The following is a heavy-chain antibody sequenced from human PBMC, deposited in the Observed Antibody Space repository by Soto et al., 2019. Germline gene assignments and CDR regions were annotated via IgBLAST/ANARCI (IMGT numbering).Heavy chain of an antibody. J-gene: IGHJ4*02. CDR3: ARHLSESGYDLNY. CDR1: GGFITSDSYY. CDR2: IYFSGST. Sequence: ETLSLTCTVSGGFITSDSYYWAWIRQPPGKGLEWIGSIYFSGSTDYNSALKSRLGISIDMSKNQFSLNLSSVTAADTAVYYCARHLSESGYDLNYWGQGTPVTVSS. D-gene: IGHD5-12*01. V-gene: IGHV4-39*01.